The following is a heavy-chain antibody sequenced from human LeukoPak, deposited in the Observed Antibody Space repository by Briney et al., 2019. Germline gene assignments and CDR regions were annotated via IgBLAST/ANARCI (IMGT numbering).Heavy chain of an antibody. CDR2: INHSGTS. J-gene: IGHJ4*02. CDR3: ASAGFALAPHRGTPFDS. D-gene: IGHD6-6*01. V-gene: IGHV4-34*01. Sequence: SETLSLTCAVFGGSFSGYYWSWIREPPGQRLECSGEINHSGTSDYNPSLKSRVTISIDTSKNQCSLKLTSVTAADTAVYYCASAGFALAPHRGTPFDSWGQGTLVTVSS. CDR1: GGSFSGYY.